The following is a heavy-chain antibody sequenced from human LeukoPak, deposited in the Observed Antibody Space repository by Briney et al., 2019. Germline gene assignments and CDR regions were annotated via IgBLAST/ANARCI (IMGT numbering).Heavy chain of an antibody. CDR2: IRSQGYGGAP. CDR3: TRSTVIADSFDY. J-gene: IGHJ4*02. CDR1: GFTFGDFA. D-gene: IGHD4-17*01. V-gene: IGHV3-49*04. Sequence: PGGSLRLSCTASGFTFGDFAMSWVRQAPGKGLQWVGFIRSQGYGGAPEYAASVKGRFSIARDDSKSIAYLQMSSLKVEDTGLYYCTRSTVIADSFDYWGQGMLVTVSS.